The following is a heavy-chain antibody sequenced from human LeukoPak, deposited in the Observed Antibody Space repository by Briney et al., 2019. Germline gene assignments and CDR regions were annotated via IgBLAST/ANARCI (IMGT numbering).Heavy chain of an antibody. CDR3: AKDDGYKKFRGGFDY. V-gene: IGHV1-69*13. CDR2: IIPIFGTA. Sequence: SVKVSCKASGGTFSSYAISWVRQAPGQGLEWMGGIIPIFGTANYAQKFQGRVTITADESTSTAYMELSSLRSEDTAVYYCAKDDGYKKFRGGFDYWGQGTLVTVSS. CDR1: GGTFSSYA. J-gene: IGHJ4*02. D-gene: IGHD5-24*01.